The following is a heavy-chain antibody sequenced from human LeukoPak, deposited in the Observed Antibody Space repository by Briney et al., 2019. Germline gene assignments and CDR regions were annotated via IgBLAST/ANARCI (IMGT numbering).Heavy chain of an antibody. J-gene: IGHJ4*02. CDR3: SKRSYYESSGSFYFDY. D-gene: IGHD3-22*01. CDR1: GFTFSSYA. CDR2: ISGSGDNT. Sequence: GGSLRLSCAASGFTFSSYAMSWVRQAPGKGLEWVSGISGSGDNTYYADSVKGRFTISRDNSKNTLYVQVNSLGTEDTAAYYCSKRSYYESSGSFYFDYWGQGTLVTVSS. V-gene: IGHV3-23*01.